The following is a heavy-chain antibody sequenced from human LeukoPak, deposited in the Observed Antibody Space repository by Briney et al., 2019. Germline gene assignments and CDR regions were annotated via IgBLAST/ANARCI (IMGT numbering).Heavy chain of an antibody. D-gene: IGHD2-15*01. CDR1: GFTSSSYA. V-gene: IGHV3-30*18. CDR3: AKARYCSGGSCYQALIIDY. CDR2: ISYDGSNK. J-gene: IGHJ4*02. Sequence: PGGSLRLSCAASGFTSSSYALNWVRQAPGKGLEWVAVISYDGSNKYYADSVKGRFTISRDNSKNTLYLQMNSLRAEDTAVYYCAKARYCSGGSCYQALIIDYWGQGTLVTVSS.